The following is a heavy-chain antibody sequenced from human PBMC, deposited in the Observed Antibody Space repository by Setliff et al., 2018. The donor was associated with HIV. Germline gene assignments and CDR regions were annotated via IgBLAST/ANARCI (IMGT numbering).Heavy chain of an antibody. J-gene: IGHJ4*02. CDR1: GYSISSDYY. Sequence: SETLSLTCTVSGYSISSDYYWGWIRQPPGKGLEWIGNIYHSGSTNYNPSLKSRVTISLDTSKNQFSLKLTSVTAADTAMYYCASFFVTTVTNQDYWGQGTPVTVSS. D-gene: IGHD4-17*01. V-gene: IGHV4-38-2*02. CDR3: ASFFVTTVTNQDY. CDR2: IYHSGST.